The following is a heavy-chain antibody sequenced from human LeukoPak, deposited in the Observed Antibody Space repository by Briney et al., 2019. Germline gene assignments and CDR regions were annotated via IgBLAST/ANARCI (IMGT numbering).Heavy chain of an antibody. V-gene: IGHV3-7*01. Sequence: PGGSLRLSCTASGFTFSTYAMSWVRQAPGKGLEWVANIIQDGSEKYYVDSAKGRFTISRDNTKNSLYLQMNSLRAEDTAVYYCARDMGGVLVPSANDYWGQGTLVSVSS. CDR2: IIQDGSEK. J-gene: IGHJ4*02. CDR3: ARDMGGVLVPSANDY. D-gene: IGHD2-2*01. CDR1: GFTFSTYA.